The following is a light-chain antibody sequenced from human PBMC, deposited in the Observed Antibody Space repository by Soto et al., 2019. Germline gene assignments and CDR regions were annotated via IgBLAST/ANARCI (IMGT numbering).Light chain of an antibody. CDR2: EVS. CDR1: SRAVGDYNY. Sequence: QSALTQPASVSGSPGQSITISCTGTSRAVGDYNYVSWYQQHPGKAPKLMIYEVSYRPSGVSDRFSGSRSGNTASLTISGLQAEDEAAYYCSSYTSSTKWVFGGGTKVTFL. J-gene: IGLJ3*02. V-gene: IGLV2-14*01. CDR3: SSYTSSTKWV.